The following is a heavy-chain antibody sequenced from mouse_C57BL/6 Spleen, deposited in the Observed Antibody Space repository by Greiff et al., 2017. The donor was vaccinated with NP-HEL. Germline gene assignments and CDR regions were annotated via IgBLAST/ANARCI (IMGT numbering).Heavy chain of an antibody. V-gene: IGHV5-17*01. CDR2: ISSGSSTI. J-gene: IGHJ4*01. Sequence: EVHLVESGGGLVKPGGSLKLSCAASGFTFSDYGMHWVRQAPDKGLEWVAYISSGSSTIYYADTVKGRFTISRDNAKNTLFLQMTSLRSEDTAMYYCARPLYYYAMDYWGQGTSVTVSS. CDR3: ARPLYYYAMDY. CDR1: GFTFSDYG. D-gene: IGHD2-3*01.